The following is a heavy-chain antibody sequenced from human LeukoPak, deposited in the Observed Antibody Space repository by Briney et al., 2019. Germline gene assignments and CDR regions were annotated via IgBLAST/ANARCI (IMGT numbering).Heavy chain of an antibody. V-gene: IGHV4-34*01. D-gene: IGHD3-10*01. Sequence: SETLSLTCAVYGGSFSGYYWSWIRQPPGKGLEWIGEINHSGSTNYNPSLKSRVTISVDTSKHQFSLKLNSVTAADTAVYYCAKSNGYGLVDIWGQGTMVTVSS. CDR1: GGSFSGYY. J-gene: IGHJ3*02. CDR3: AKSNGYGLVDI. CDR2: INHSGST.